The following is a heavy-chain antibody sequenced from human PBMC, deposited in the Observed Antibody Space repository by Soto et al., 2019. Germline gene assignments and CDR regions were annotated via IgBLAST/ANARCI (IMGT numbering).Heavy chain of an antibody. D-gene: IGHD6-19*01. CDR3: ARDKTGYSTGWYLY. V-gene: IGHV1-18*01. J-gene: IGHJ4*02. CDR2: ISAYNGNT. CDR1: GYTFTSYG. Sequence: ASVKVSCKASGYTFTSYGISWVRQAPGQGLEWMGWISAYNGNTNYAQKLQGRVTMTTDTSTSTAYMELRSLRSDDTAVYYCARDKTGYSTGWYLYWGQGTLLTVSS.